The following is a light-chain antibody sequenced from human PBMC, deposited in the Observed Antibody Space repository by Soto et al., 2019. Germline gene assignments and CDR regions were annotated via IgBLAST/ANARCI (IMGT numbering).Light chain of an antibody. CDR2: EGS. Sequence: QSVLTQPASVSGSPGQSITISCTATSSDVGSSNLVSWYQQHPGKTPKLIIYEGSRRPSGVSGRFSGSMSGNAASLTISGLQAEDEADYYCCSFARSSTSYVFGTGTKVTVL. V-gene: IGLV2-23*01. J-gene: IGLJ1*01. CDR3: CSFARSSTSYV. CDR1: SSDVGSSNL.